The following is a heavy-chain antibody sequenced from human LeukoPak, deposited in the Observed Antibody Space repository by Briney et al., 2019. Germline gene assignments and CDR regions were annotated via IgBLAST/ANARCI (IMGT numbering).Heavy chain of an antibody. V-gene: IGHV1-24*01. CDR2: FDPEDSKT. Sequence: ASVKVSCKVSGYTLTELSMHWVRQAPGKGLEWMGGFDPEDSKTVYAQKVQGRVTMTEDTSTDTAYMELSTLRSEDTAVFYCATDRGYWGQGTLVTVSS. CDR1: GYTLTELS. CDR3: ATDRGY. D-gene: IGHD3-10*01. J-gene: IGHJ4*02.